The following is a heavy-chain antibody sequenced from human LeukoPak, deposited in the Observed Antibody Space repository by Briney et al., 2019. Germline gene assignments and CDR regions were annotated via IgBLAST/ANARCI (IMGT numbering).Heavy chain of an antibody. CDR1: GGTFSSYA. Sequence: GASVKVSCKASGGTFSSYAISWVRRAPGQGLEWMGRIIPILGIANYAQKFQGRVTITADKSTSTAYMELSSLRSEDTAVYYCAREVVRGVLDYWGQGTLVTVSS. V-gene: IGHV1-69*04. J-gene: IGHJ4*02. CDR2: IIPILGIA. D-gene: IGHD3-10*01. CDR3: AREVVRGVLDY.